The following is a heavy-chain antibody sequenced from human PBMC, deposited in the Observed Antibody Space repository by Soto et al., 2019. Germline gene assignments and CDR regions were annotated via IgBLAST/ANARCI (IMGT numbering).Heavy chain of an antibody. CDR2: IKSKTDGGTT. D-gene: IGHD2-15*01. CDR1: GFTFSNAW. Sequence: GGSLRLSCAASGFTFSNAWMSWVRQAPGKGLEWVGRIKSKTDGGTTDYAAPVKGRFTISRDDSKNTLYLQMNSLKTEDTAVYYCTTVDDQDIVVASYDAFDIWGQGTMVTVSS. V-gene: IGHV3-15*01. CDR3: TTVDDQDIVVASYDAFDI. J-gene: IGHJ3*02.